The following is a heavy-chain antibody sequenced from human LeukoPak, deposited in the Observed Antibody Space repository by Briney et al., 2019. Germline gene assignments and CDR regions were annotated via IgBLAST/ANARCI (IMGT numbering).Heavy chain of an antibody. D-gene: IGHD4-17*01. CDR1: GGSISSYY. CDR3: ARGLRSTVYFFDY. CDR2: TYYSGST. Sequence: SETLSLTCTVSGGSISSYYWSWIRQPPGKGLEWIGYTYYSGSTNYNPSLKSRVTISVDTSKNQFSLKLSSVTAADTAVYYCARGLRSTVYFFDYWGQGTLVTVSS. V-gene: IGHV4-59*01. J-gene: IGHJ4*02.